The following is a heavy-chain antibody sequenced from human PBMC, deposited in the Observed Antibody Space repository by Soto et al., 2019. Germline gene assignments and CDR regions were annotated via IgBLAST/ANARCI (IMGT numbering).Heavy chain of an antibody. Sequence: EVQLVESGGGLVQPGGSLRLSCVASGFTFSSYWMHWVRQDPGKGLVWVSRMNTDGSSISYADSVKGRFTISRDNAKNTLYLQMNSLRAEDTAVYYCARRGEEMVFDYWGQGTLVTVSS. CDR3: ARRGEEMVFDY. D-gene: IGHD3-10*01. CDR1: GFTFSSYW. V-gene: IGHV3-74*01. CDR2: MNTDGSSI. J-gene: IGHJ4*02.